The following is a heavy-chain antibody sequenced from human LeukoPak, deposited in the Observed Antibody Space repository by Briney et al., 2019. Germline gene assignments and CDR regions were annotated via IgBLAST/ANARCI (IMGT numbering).Heavy chain of an antibody. V-gene: IGHV4-30-4*08. CDR2: IYYSGST. J-gene: IGHJ4*02. CDR3: ARVRTYYGSGSYLGGAGESNLDY. D-gene: IGHD3-10*01. CDR1: GGSISSGGYY. Sequence: PSETLSLTCTVSGGSISSGGYYWSWIRQHPGKGLEWIGYIYYSGSTYYNPSLKSRVTISVDTSKNQFSLKLSSVTAADTAVYYCARVRTYYGSGSYLGGAGESNLDYWGQGTLVTVSS.